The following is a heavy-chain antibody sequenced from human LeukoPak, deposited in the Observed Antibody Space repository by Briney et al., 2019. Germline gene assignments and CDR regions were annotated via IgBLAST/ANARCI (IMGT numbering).Heavy chain of an antibody. CDR2: IRYDGSNK. CDR1: GFTFSSYG. J-gene: IGHJ4*02. Sequence: GGSLRLSCAASGFTFSSYGMHWVRQAPGKGLEWVAFIRYDGSNKYYSDSVKGRFTIFRDNAKNSLHLQMNSLRAEDTAVYYCARSKYCSGDSCYSFDYWGQGALVTVSS. CDR3: ARSKYCSGDSCYSFDY. D-gene: IGHD2-15*01. V-gene: IGHV3-30*02.